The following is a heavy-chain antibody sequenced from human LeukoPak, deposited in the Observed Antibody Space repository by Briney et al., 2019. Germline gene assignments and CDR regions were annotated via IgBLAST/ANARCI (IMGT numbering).Heavy chain of an antibody. CDR3: ARAEWGFEY. D-gene: IGHD1-26*01. V-gene: IGHV4-38-2*02. J-gene: IGHJ4*02. CDR1: GYSISSGYY. Sequence: PSETLSLTCTVSGYSISSGYYWGWIRQPPGKGLEWIGSIYHSGSTYYNPSLKSRVTISVDTSKNQFSLKLSSVTAADTAVYYCARAEWGFEYWGQGTLVTVSS. CDR2: IYHSGST.